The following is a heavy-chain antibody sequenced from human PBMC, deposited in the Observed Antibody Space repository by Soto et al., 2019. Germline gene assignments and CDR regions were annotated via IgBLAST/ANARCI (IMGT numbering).Heavy chain of an antibody. CDR2: ISPKSGGT. D-gene: IGHD6-19*01. CDR3: ARPPGYISCWYYFDL. J-gene: IGHJ4*02. CDR1: GYTFIDYY. Sequence: QVQLVQSGAEVKKPGASVKVSCEASGYTFIDYYMHWVRQAPGQGFEWMGRISPKSGGTNYAQKFQGRVTMTWDTSLNTAYMKLSSLMSEDTAVYYCARPPGYISCWYYFDLWGQGTLVTVSS. V-gene: IGHV1-2*02.